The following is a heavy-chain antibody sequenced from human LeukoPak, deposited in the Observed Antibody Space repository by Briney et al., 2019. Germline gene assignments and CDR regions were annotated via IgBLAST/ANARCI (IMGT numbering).Heavy chain of an antibody. J-gene: IGHJ4*02. V-gene: IGHV3-7*01. CDR2: IRQDGSEK. Sequence: GGSLRLSCAASGFTFSNYWMSWVRQAPGKGLEWVANIRQDGSEKYYVDSVKGRFTISRDNAENSLYLQMNSLRVEGTAVYYCARLRGLYSGTYRYQTAFEDWGQGTLVTVSS. CDR1: GFTFSNYW. CDR3: ARLRGLYSGTYRYQTAFED. D-gene: IGHD1-26*01.